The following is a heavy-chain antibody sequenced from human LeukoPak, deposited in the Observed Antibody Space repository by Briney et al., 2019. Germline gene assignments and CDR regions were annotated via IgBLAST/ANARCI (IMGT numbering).Heavy chain of an antibody. J-gene: IGHJ6*03. CDR3: ARRWNYGRNYYIDV. V-gene: IGHV4-34*01. D-gene: IGHD1-7*01. Sequence: SETLSLTYAVYGGSFSNYYWSWIRQPPGKGLEWIGEINDSGRINYNPSLMSRVTVSVDTSKNQFSLRLTSVTATDTAVYYCARRWNYGRNYYIDVWGNGATVSVSS. CDR2: INDSGRI. CDR1: GGSFSNYY.